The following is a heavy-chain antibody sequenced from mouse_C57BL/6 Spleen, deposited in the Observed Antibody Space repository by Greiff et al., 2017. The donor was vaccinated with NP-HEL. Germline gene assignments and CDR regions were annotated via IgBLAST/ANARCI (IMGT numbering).Heavy chain of an antibody. CDR1: GFTFSDYG. CDR2: ISSGSSTI. Sequence: EVKLMESGGGLVKPGGSLKLSCAASGFTFSDYGMHWVRQAPEKGLEWVAYISSGSSTIYYADTVKGRFTISRDNAKNTLFLQMTSLRSEDTAMYYCARPYYDYDGFDYWGQGTTLTVSS. CDR3: ARPYYDYDGFDY. J-gene: IGHJ2*01. D-gene: IGHD2-4*01. V-gene: IGHV5-17*01.